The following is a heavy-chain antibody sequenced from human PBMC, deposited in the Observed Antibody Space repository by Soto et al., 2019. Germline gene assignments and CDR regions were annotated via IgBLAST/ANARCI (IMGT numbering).Heavy chain of an antibody. J-gene: IGHJ6*02. CDR2: IYHSGST. V-gene: IGHV4-30-4*01. Sequence: QVQLQESGPGLVKPSQTLSLTCTVSGGSISSGAYYWSWIRQPPGKGLERIGYIYHSGSTFYNSSLKSRLTISVDTSKNQFSLKLTSVTAADTAVYYCARVGDPYDIWGQGTTVTVSS. D-gene: IGHD3-10*01. CDR3: ARVGDPYDI. CDR1: GGSISSGAYY.